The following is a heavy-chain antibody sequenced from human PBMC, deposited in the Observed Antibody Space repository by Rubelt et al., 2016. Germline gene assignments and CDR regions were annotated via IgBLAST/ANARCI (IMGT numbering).Heavy chain of an antibody. V-gene: IGHV4-39*07. Sequence: QLQLQESGPGLVKPSETLSLTCTVSGGSISSSSYYWGWIRQPPGKGLEWIGSIYYSGSTYYNPSLKSRVTRSVDTAKNQFSLKLSSVTAADTAVYYCAGGITIFGVASGYFDYWGQGTLVTVSS. D-gene: IGHD3-3*01. CDR3: AGGITIFGVASGYFDY. CDR2: IYYSGST. CDR1: GGSISSSSYY. J-gene: IGHJ4*02.